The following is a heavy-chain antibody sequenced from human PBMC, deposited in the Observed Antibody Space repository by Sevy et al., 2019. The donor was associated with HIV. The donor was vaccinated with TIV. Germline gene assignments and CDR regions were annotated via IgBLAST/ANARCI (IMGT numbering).Heavy chain of an antibody. CDR3: ARDPTYYDFWSGYYTGWFVP. D-gene: IGHD3-3*01. CDR1: GFTFSHYY. CDR2: ISSSGNTI. Sequence: GGSLRLSCAASGFTFSHYYMSWIRQAPGKGLEWVSYISSSGNTIYYTDSVKGRFTISRDNAKNSLYLQMDSLRAEDTAVYYCARDPTYYDFWSGYYTGWFVPWGQGTLVTVSS. V-gene: IGHV3-11*01. J-gene: IGHJ5*02.